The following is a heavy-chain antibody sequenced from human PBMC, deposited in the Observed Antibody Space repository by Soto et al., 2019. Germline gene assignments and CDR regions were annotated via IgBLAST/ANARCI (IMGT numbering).Heavy chain of an antibody. V-gene: IGHV3-33*01. CDR1: GFSFSSYG. CDR3: ARGDRHGYSSISDY. D-gene: IGHD6-13*01. Sequence: GGSLRLSCAVSGFSFSSYGMHWVRQAPGRGLEWVAVVWYDGTDKYYSDSVKGRFTISRDNSKNTLYLQMNSLRAEDTAVYYCARGDRHGYSSISDYWGQGTLVSVSS. CDR2: VWYDGTDK. J-gene: IGHJ4*02.